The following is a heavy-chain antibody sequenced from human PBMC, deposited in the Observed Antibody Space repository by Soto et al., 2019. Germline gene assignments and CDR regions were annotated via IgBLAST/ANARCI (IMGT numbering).Heavy chain of an antibody. CDR1: GFTFSNYG. CDR3: AKAGGNLQPDH. V-gene: IGHV3-33*06. J-gene: IGHJ4*02. Sequence: QVQLAESGGGVVQPGRSLRLSCAASGFTFSNYGMHWVRRAPGKGLEWMAIIYFDGNDKYYADSVKGRFTISRDNSRNTVNLEMNSLRAEDTAVYYCAKAGGNLQPDHWGQGTLVTVSS. D-gene: IGHD1-1*01. CDR2: IYFDGNDK.